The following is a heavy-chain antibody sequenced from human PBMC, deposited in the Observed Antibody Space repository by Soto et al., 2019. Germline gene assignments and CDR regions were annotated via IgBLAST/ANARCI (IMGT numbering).Heavy chain of an antibody. V-gene: IGHV3-7*01. CDR1: GFTFSSFW. J-gene: IGHJ4*02. D-gene: IGHD4-17*01. CDR2: IKQDGSEK. Sequence: GGSLRLSCAASGFTFSSFWMSWVRQAPGKGLEWVANIKQDGSEKHYVDSVKGRFTISRDNAKNSLYLQMNSLRAEDTAVYYCASKLYGDPNYWGQGTLVTVSS. CDR3: ASKLYGDPNY.